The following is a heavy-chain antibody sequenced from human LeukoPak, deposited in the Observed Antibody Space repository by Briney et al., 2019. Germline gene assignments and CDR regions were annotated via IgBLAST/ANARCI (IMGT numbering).Heavy chain of an antibody. CDR2: IYYSGST. J-gene: IGHJ4*02. V-gene: IGHV4-59*08. CDR1: GGSISSYY. Sequence: SETLSLTCTVSGGSISSYYWSWIRQPPGEGLEWIGYIYYSGSTNYNPSLKSRVTISVDTSKNQFSLKLSSVTAADTAVYYCARSDYGGNFPFDYWGQGTLVTVSS. D-gene: IGHD4-23*01. CDR3: ARSDYGGNFPFDY.